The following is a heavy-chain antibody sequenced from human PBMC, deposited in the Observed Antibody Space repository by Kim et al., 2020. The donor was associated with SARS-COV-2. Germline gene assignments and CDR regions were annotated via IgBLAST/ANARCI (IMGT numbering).Heavy chain of an antibody. CDR3: ARAYPSAAAGYYFDY. V-gene: IGHV1-8*01. Sequence: QKFQGRVNMTRNNSISTAYMELSSLRSEDTAVYYCARAYPSAAAGYYFDYWGQGTLVTVSS. J-gene: IGHJ4*02. D-gene: IGHD6-13*01.